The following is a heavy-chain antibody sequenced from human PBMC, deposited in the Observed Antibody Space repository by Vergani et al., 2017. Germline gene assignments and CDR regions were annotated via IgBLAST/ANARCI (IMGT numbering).Heavy chain of an antibody. V-gene: IGHV3-23*01. J-gene: IGHJ4*02. CDR2: ISGSGGST. D-gene: IGHD6-13*01. Sequence: EVQLLESGGGLVQPGGSLRLSCAASGFTFSSYAMSWVRQAPGKGLEWVSAISGSGGSTYYADSVKGRFTISRDNSKNTLYLQMNSLRAEDTAVYYCAKACSSWYGLGQEKFDYWGQGTLVTVAS. CDR3: AKACSSWYGLGQEKFDY. CDR1: GFTFSSYA.